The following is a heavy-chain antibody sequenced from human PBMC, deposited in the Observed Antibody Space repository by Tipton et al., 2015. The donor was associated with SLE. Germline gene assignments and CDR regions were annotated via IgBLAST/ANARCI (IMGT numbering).Heavy chain of an antibody. J-gene: IGHJ4*02. CDR1: GYSISSSSYY. CDR3: ARALQNYFDY. V-gene: IGHV4-39*07. Sequence: TLSLTCAVSGYSISSSSYYWGWIRQPPGKGLEWIGEIYHSGSTYYNPSLKSRVTISVDTSKNQFSLKLSAVTAADTAVYYCARALQNYFDYWCQGTLVTVSS. CDR2: IYHSGST.